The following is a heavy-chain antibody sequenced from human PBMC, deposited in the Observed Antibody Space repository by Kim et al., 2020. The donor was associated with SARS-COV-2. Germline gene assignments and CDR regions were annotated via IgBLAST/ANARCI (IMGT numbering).Heavy chain of an antibody. J-gene: IGHJ5*02. CDR3: ARVSDYDPPGFDP. V-gene: IGHV1-46*01. D-gene: IGHD5-12*01. Sequence: YARKFQGRVTMTRDTSTSTVYMELSSLRSEDTAVYYCARVSDYDPPGFDPWGQGTLVTVSS.